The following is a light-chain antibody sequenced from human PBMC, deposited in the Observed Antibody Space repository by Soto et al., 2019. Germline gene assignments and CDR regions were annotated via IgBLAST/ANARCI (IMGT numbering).Light chain of an antibody. CDR1: QSISSY. CDR3: QQSYSTPRL. CDR2: AAS. V-gene: IGKV1-39*01. J-gene: IGKJ3*01. Sequence: DIQMTQSPSSLSASVGYRVTITCRSSQSISSYLNWYQQKPGKAPKLLIYAASSLQSGVPSRFSGSGSGTDFTLTISSLQHEDFATYYCQQSYSTPRLFGHGTKVDIK.